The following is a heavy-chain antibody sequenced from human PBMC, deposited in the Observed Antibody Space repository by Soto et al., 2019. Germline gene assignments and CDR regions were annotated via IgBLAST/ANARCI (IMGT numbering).Heavy chain of an antibody. Sequence: GGSLRLSCASSGFTGSSNYMIWVRQAPGKGLECVSVIYSGGSTYYADSVKGRFTISRDNSKNTLYLQMNSLRAEDTAVYYCARGQTTGYSSGFSYYYYGMDVWGQGTTVTVSS. J-gene: IGHJ6*02. CDR1: GFTGSSNY. D-gene: IGHD6-19*01. CDR3: ARGQTTGYSSGFSYYYYGMDV. V-gene: IGHV3-53*01. CDR2: IYSGGST.